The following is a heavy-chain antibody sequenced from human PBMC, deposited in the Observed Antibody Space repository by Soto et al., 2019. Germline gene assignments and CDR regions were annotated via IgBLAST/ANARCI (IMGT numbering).Heavy chain of an antibody. CDR1: GYTFTSHD. J-gene: IGHJ4*02. D-gene: IGHD3-22*01. Sequence: ASVKVSCKASGYTFTSHDMPWVRQAPGQGLEWMGIINPSGGSTSYAQKFQGRVTMSSDTSTSTVYVELSSLRSEDTAVYYCARSSVVTIFDYWGQGTLVTVSS. V-gene: IGHV1-46*01. CDR3: ARSSVVTIFDY. CDR2: INPSGGST.